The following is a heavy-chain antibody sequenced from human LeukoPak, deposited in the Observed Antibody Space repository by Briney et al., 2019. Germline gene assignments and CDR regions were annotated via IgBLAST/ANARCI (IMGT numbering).Heavy chain of an antibody. D-gene: IGHD3-10*01. Sequence: GGSLRLSCEASGFPFSNYGMNWVRQAPGKGLEWVSFTDTSGNYIYYGDSVKGRFTISRDNARNLLYLQMNGLRAEDTAVYYCARGRSITLLRGVALSDGFGVWGQGAMVAVSS. CDR2: TDTSGNYI. J-gene: IGHJ3*01. CDR3: ARGRSITLLRGVALSDGFGV. CDR1: GFPFSNYG. V-gene: IGHV3-21*06.